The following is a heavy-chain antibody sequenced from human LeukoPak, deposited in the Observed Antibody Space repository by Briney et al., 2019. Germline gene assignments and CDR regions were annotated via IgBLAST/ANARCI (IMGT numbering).Heavy chain of an antibody. CDR1: GFTFSSYW. V-gene: IGHV3-74*01. CDR3: AKEFSATPRAAAQTGDAFDV. D-gene: IGHD7-27*01. J-gene: IGHJ3*01. CDR2: INSDGSST. Sequence: GGSLRLSCAASGFTFSSYWMHWVRQAPGKGLVWVSRINSDGSSTSYADSVKGRFTISRDNAKNTLYLQMNSLRPEDTAVYYCAKEFSATPRAAAQTGDAFDVWGQGTMVTVSS.